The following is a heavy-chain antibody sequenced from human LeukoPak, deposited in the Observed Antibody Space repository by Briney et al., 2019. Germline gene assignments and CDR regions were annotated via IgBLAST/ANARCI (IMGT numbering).Heavy chain of an antibody. CDR1: GGSISGHY. CDR2: IHYSGRP. CDR3: ARFGVDYDMDV. J-gene: IGHJ6*02. Sequence: SETLSLTCTVSGGSISGHYWTWIRRPPGKGLEWIGQIHYSGRPDYNPSLKSRVTISVDTSKNQLSLKVTSVTGADTAVYYCARFGVDYDMDVWGQGTTVTVSS. V-gene: IGHV4-59*11. D-gene: IGHD3-16*01.